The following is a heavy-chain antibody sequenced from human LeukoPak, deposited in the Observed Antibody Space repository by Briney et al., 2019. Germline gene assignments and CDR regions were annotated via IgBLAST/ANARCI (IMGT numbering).Heavy chain of an antibody. CDR1: SGSISSYY. Sequence: SSETLSLTCTVSSGSISSYYWNWIRQPPGKGLEWIGYIHYSGSTNYNPSPKSRVTISVETSKKQFSLKLASVTAADTAVYYCARGLGPSAMFDPWGQGTLVTGSS. V-gene: IGHV4-59*01. CDR2: IHYSGST. J-gene: IGHJ5*02. D-gene: IGHD6-6*01. CDR3: ARGLGPSAMFDP.